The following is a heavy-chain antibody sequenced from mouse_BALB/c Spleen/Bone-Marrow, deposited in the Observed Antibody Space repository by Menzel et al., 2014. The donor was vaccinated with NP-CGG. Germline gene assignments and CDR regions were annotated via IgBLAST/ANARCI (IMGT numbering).Heavy chain of an antibody. Sequence: EVMLVESGGGLVQPGGSLKLSFAASGFDFSSYWMSWVRQAPGKGLEWIGEINPDSSTINYTPSLKDKFIISRDNAKKTPFLQMSKTREEDTAHYYGARQGDNGKGDYWGQGTPLTVSS. CDR1: GFDFSSYW. D-gene: IGHD2-1*01. J-gene: IGHJ2*01. CDR2: INPDSSTI. CDR3: ARQGDNGKGDY. V-gene: IGHV4-1*02.